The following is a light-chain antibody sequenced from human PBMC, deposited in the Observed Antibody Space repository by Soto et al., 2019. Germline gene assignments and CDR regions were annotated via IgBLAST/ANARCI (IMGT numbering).Light chain of an antibody. CDR2: GAS. CDR3: QQYHSSPWT. CDR1: QSLSDNY. J-gene: IGKJ1*01. Sequence: IVLTQSPGTLSFSPGERATLSCRASQSLSDNYLAWYQQKSGQAPRLLIYGASSRATGIPDRFSGSGSGKDFTLTISRLEPEDFAVYYCQQYHSSPWTSGQGSKVEIX. V-gene: IGKV3-20*01.